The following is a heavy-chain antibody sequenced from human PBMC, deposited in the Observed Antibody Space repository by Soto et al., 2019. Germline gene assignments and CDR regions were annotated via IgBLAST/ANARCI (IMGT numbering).Heavy chain of an antibody. CDR3: ARGRSSGWFYFDY. Sequence: TLSLTCTFSGGSISSGVYYWSWIRQHPGKGLEWIGYIYYSGSTYYNPSLKSRVTISVDASKNQFSLKLSSVTAADTAVYYCARGRSSGWFYFDYWGQGTLVTVSS. J-gene: IGHJ4*02. CDR1: GGSISSGVYY. V-gene: IGHV4-31*03. CDR2: IYYSGST. D-gene: IGHD6-19*01.